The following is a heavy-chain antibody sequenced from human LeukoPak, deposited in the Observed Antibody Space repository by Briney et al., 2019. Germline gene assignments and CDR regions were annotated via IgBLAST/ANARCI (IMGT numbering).Heavy chain of an antibody. CDR2: IYHSGST. J-gene: IGHJ5*02. Sequence: SQTLSLTCAVSGGSISSGGYSWSWIRQPPEKGLEWIGYIYHSGSTYYNPSLKSRVTISVDRSKNQFSLKLSSVTAADTAVYYCARASDFWSGYYHNWFDPWGQGTLVTVSS. CDR1: GGSISSGGYS. V-gene: IGHV4-30-2*01. D-gene: IGHD3-3*01. CDR3: ARASDFWSGYYHNWFDP.